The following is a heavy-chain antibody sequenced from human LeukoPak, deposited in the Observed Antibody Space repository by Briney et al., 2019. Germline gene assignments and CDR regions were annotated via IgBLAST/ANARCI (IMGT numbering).Heavy chain of an antibody. V-gene: IGHV3-23*01. D-gene: IGHD1-26*01. CDR3: AQRGIVGATTRGHYYYYYMDV. J-gene: IGHJ6*03. CDR2: ISGSDGST. Sequence: GGSLRLSCAASGFTFSNYAMSWVRQAPGKGLEWVSAISGSDGSTNYADSVKGRFTISRDNSKNTLYLQMNSLRAEDTAVYYCAQRGIVGATTRGHYYYYYMDVWGKGTTVTISS. CDR1: GFTFSNYA.